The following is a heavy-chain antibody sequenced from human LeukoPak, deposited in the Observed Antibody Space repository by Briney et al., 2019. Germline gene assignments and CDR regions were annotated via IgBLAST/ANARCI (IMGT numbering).Heavy chain of an antibody. CDR1: GGSTSIYY. V-gene: IGHV4-4*07. CDR3: ARDRYYYDSSGYYWLFDY. Sequence: PSETLSLTRTLCGGSTSIYYGSCMPPPAEEGLEWIGRIYTRGNTNYNPSLKSRVTMSVVTSKNQFSLKLSSVTAADTAVYYCARDRYYYDSSGYYWLFDYWGQGTLVIVSS. D-gene: IGHD3-22*01. CDR2: IYTRGNT. J-gene: IGHJ4*02.